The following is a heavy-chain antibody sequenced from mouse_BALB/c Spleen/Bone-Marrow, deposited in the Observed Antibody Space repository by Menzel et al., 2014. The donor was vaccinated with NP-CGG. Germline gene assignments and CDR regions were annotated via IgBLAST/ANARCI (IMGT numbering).Heavy chain of an antibody. CDR1: GFTFSSYG. Sequence: VQLKESGGGLVQPGGSLKLSCAASGFTFSSYGMSWVRQTPDKRLELVATINSNGGSTYYPDSVKGRFTISRDNAKNTLYLQMSSPKSEDTAMYYCARDGYYVFYAMDYWGQGTSVTVSS. V-gene: IGHV5-6-3*01. J-gene: IGHJ4*01. D-gene: IGHD2-3*01. CDR2: INSNGGST. CDR3: ARDGYYVFYAMDY.